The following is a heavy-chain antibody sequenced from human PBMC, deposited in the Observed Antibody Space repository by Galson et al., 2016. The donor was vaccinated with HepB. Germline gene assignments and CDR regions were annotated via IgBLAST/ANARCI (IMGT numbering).Heavy chain of an antibody. J-gene: IGHJ5*02. CDR3: AREFSDCDSASCYFRFDP. CDR1: GGSFRNYA. D-gene: IGHD2-2*01. Sequence: SVKVSCKASGGSFRNYAFSWVRQAPGQGLEWIGGIIPMVGIASFAQRFQSRVTITADKSTNTAYMELSGLRSEDTAVYYCAREFSDCDSASCYFRFDPWGQGTQVTVSS. CDR2: IIPMVGIA. V-gene: IGHV1-69*10.